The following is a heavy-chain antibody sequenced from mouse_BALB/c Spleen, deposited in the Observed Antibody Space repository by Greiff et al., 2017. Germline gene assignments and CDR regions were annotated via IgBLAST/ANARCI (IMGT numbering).Heavy chain of an antibody. D-gene: IGHD2-10*02. Sequence: QVQLKESGPGLVAPSQSLSITCTVSGFSLTSYGVHWVRQPPGKGLEWLGVIWAGGSTNYNSALMSRLSISKDNSKSQVFLKMNSLQTDDTAMYYCAREEEYGNSSAYWGQGTLVTVSA. CDR1: GFSLTSYG. V-gene: IGHV2-9*02. CDR3: AREEEYGNSSAY. CDR2: IWAGGST. J-gene: IGHJ3*01.